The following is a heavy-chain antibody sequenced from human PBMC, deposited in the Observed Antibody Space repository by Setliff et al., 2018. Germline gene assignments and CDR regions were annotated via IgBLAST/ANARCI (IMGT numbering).Heavy chain of an antibody. J-gene: IGHJ4*02. CDR1: GASIRSYY. Sequence: SGASIRSYYWSWIRQPAGKGLQWIGRINTSGSTKYNPSLKSRVTMSVDTSKNQFSLKLSAVTAADTAVYYCARDVGGEGYFDSWGQGTLVTVSS. D-gene: IGHD3-10*01. V-gene: IGHV4-4*07. CDR3: ARDVGGEGYFDS. CDR2: INTSGST.